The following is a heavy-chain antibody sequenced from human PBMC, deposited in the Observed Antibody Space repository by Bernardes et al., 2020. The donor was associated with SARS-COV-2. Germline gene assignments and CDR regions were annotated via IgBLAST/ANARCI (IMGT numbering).Heavy chain of an antibody. CDR1: GFTFSKNA. CDR3: SKNAKYSSSSMEV. J-gene: IGHJ6*02. Sequence: GGSLRLSCVASGFTFSKNAMTWVRQVPGKGLEWVSAISAIGGSTYYAESVKGRFTISRDNSRNTLYLEMNSLRAEDTAVYYCSKNAKYSSSSMEVWGQGTTVNVS. CDR2: ISAIGGST. D-gene: IGHD6-6*01. V-gene: IGHV3-23*01.